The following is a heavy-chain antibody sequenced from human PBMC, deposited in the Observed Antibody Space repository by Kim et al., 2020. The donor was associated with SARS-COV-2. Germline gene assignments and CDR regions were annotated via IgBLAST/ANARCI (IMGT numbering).Heavy chain of an antibody. CDR3: ARMTSRAADY. J-gene: IGHJ4*02. V-gene: IGHV6-1*01. Sequence: YNRYAVSVKSRISVNPDTSKNQFSLQLSSVTPEDMAVYYCARMTSRAADYWGQGTLVTVSS. D-gene: IGHD6-25*01. CDR2: YN.